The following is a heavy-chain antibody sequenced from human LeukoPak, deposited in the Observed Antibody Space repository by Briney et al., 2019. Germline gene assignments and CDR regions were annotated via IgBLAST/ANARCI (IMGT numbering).Heavy chain of an antibody. V-gene: IGHV3-7*01. CDR1: GFTFSFHW. D-gene: IGHD3-22*01. J-gene: IGHJ4*02. Sequence: GSVRLSCAASGFTFSFHWMSWVRQAPGKGLEWVANIKQDGSDKYYVDSVKGRFIISRDNSKNSLYLQMNSLRAEDTAFYFCARHSNKYDYDSSGHYRSFDYWGQGTLVSVSS. CDR3: ARHSNKYDYDSSGHYRSFDY. CDR2: IKQDGSDK.